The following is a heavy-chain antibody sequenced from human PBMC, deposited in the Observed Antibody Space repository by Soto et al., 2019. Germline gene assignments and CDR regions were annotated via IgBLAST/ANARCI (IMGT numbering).Heavy chain of an antibody. V-gene: IGHV3-30*18. Sequence: QVQLVESEGGVVQPGRSLRLSCAASGFTFSNYAMHWVRQAPGKGLEWVAIISYDGSNKYYADSVKGRFTVSRDNSKNTLYLQMSSLRDENTAVFYCAKADYFDAFDMWGQGTMVTVSS. CDR1: GFTFSNYA. J-gene: IGHJ3*02. D-gene: IGHD5-12*01. CDR2: ISYDGSNK. CDR3: AKADYFDAFDM.